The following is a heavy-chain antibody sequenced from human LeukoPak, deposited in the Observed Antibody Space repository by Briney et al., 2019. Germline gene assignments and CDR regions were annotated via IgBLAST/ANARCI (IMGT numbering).Heavy chain of an antibody. CDR3: AKASSITMIVVVIKPPYYFDY. Sequence: GGSLRLSCAASGFTFSSYGMHWVRQAPGKGLEWVAFIRYDGNNAFYVDSVKGRFTISRDNSKNTLYLQMSSLRAEDTAVYYCAKASSITMIVVVIKPPYYFDYWGQGTLVTVSS. CDR1: GFTFSSYG. D-gene: IGHD3-22*01. V-gene: IGHV3-30*02. J-gene: IGHJ4*02. CDR2: IRYDGNNA.